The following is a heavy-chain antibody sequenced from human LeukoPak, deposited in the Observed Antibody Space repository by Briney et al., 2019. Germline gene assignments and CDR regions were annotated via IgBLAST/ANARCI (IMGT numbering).Heavy chain of an antibody. Sequence: SETLSLTCAVYGGSFSGYYWSWIRQPPGKGLEWIGEINHSGSTNYNPSLKSRVTISVDTSKNHFSLKLSSVAAADTAVYYCASADYYDSSGYYSPFNYWGQGTLVTVSS. CDR1: GGSFSGYY. D-gene: IGHD3-22*01. V-gene: IGHV4-34*01. CDR2: INHSGST. J-gene: IGHJ4*02. CDR3: ASADYYDSSGYYSPFNY.